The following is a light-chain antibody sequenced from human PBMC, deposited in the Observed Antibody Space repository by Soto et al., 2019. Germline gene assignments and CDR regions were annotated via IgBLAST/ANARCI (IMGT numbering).Light chain of an antibody. Sequence: IQLTQSPSSLSASIEDRVTITCRASQGISSSLAWYQQEPGKAPKLLIYEASTLQSGVPSRFSGRGSGTDFTLTISCLQPEDFATYYCQQLNSYPFTFGQGTRLEIK. J-gene: IGKJ5*01. CDR3: QQLNSYPFT. CDR1: QGISSS. V-gene: IGKV1-9*01. CDR2: EAS.